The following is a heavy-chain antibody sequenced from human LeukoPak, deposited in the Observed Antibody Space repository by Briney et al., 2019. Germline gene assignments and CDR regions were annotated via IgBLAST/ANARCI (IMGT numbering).Heavy chain of an antibody. CDR3: ARELTYYYDSSDRGY. V-gene: IGHV4-30-2*01. Sequence: SETLSLTCAVSGGSISSGGYSWSWIRQPPGKGLEWIGYIYHSGSTYYNPSLKSRVTISVDRSKNQFSLKLSSVTAADTAVYYCARELTYYYDSSDRGYWGQGTLVTVSS. J-gene: IGHJ4*02. CDR2: IYHSGST. D-gene: IGHD3-22*01. CDR1: GGSISSGGYS.